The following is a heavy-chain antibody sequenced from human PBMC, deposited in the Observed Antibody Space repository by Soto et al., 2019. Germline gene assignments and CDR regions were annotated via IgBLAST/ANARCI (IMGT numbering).Heavy chain of an antibody. V-gene: IGHV3-23*01. J-gene: IGHJ4*02. Sequence: GGSLRLSCAASGFTFSSYAMSWVRQAPGKGLEWVSAISGSGGSTYYADSVKGRFTISRDNSKNTLYLQMNSLRAEDTAVYYCAKDDYYDSSGPPGIDYWGQGTLVTVSS. CDR1: GFTFSSYA. CDR3: AKDDYYDSSGPPGIDY. CDR2: ISGSGGST. D-gene: IGHD3-22*01.